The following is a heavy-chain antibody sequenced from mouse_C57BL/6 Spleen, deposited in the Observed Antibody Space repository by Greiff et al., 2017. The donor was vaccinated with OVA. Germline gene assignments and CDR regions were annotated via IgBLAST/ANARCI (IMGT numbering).Heavy chain of an antibody. CDR3: ERGDYYGRAYFDD. J-gene: IGHJ1*03. CDR1: GYTFTSYW. V-gene: IGHV1-53*01. D-gene: IGHD1-1*01. Sequence: QVQLQQPGTELVKPGASVKLSCKASGYTFTSYWMHWVKQRPGQGLEWIGNINPSNGGTKYNEKFKSKATLTADKSSSTAYMHLSSLTSEDSAVYDSERGDYYGRAYFDDWGTGTTVTVSA. CDR2: INPSNGGT.